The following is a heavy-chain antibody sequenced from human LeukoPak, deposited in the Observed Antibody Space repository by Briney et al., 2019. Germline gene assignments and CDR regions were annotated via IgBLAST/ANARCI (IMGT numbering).Heavy chain of an antibody. V-gene: IGHV7-4-1*02. CDR2: INTNTGNP. Sequence: ASVKVSCKASGYTFTSYAMNWVRQAPGQGLEWMGWINTNTGNPTYAQGFTGRFVFSLDTSVSTAYLQISSLKAEDTAVYYCAKGYCSSTSCYGFDYWGQGTLVTVSS. J-gene: IGHJ4*02. CDR1: GYTFTSYA. D-gene: IGHD2-2*01. CDR3: AKGYCSSTSCYGFDY.